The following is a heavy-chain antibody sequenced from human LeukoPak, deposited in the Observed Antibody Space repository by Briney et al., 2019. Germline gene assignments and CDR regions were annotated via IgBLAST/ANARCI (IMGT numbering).Heavy chain of an antibody. Sequence: SETLSLTCSVSGGSFSSGNYYWSWIRQPPGKGLEWIGYIYYGGSTNYNPSLKSRVTISVDTSKNQFSLKLSSVTAADTAVYYCARDPSGYFNYWGQGTLATVSS. V-gene: IGHV4-61*01. CDR1: GGSFSSGNYY. CDR3: ARDPSGYFNY. D-gene: IGHD3-22*01. CDR2: IYYGGST. J-gene: IGHJ4*02.